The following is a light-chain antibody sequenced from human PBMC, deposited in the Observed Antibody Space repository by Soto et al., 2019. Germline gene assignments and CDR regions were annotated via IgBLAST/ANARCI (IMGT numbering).Light chain of an antibody. J-gene: IGKJ1*01. CDR1: QSVSSN. Sequence: EIVMTQSPATLSVSPGERATLSCRASQSVSSNLAWYQQKPGQAPRLLIYGASTRATGIPARFRGSGSGTEFTLPISSLQSEDFPVYYCQQYNNFPRTFGQGTKVQIK. CDR3: QQYNNFPRT. CDR2: GAS. V-gene: IGKV3-15*01.